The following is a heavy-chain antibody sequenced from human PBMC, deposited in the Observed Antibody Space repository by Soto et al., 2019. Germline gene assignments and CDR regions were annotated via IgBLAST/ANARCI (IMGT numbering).Heavy chain of an antibody. CDR3: ARDQVRFLEWPINWFDP. CDR1: GYTFTSYG. CDR2: ISAYNGNT. J-gene: IGHJ5*02. V-gene: IGHV1-18*01. D-gene: IGHD3-3*01. Sequence: GASVKVSCKASGYTFTSYGISWVRQAPGQGLEWMGWISAYNGNTNYAQKLQGRVTMTTDTSTSTAYMELRSLRSDDTAVYYCARDQVRFLEWPINWFDPWGQGTLVTVSS.